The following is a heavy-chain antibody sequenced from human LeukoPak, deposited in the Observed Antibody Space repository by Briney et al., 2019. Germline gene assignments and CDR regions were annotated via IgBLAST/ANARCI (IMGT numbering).Heavy chain of an antibody. CDR1: GGSFSGYD. V-gene: IGHV4-34*01. CDR3: ARTTEGYCRGRSCYSYYYYMDV. J-gene: IGHJ6*03. CDR2: VNHGGST. Sequence: SETLSLTCAVYGGSFSGYDWSWIRQPPGKGLEWIAEVNHGGSTNYNPSLKSRVTISVDTSKNQFSLKLSSVTAADTAVYYCARTTEGYCRGRSCYSYYYYMDVWGKGTTVTVSS. D-gene: IGHD2-15*01.